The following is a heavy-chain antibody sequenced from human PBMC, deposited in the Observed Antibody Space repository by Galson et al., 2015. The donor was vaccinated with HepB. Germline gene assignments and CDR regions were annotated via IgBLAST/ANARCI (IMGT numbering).Heavy chain of an antibody. V-gene: IGHV3-30*18. Sequence: SLRLSCAASGFTFSHYGMHWVRQAPGKGLEWVAVIACDGNSQYYLDSVRGRFTISRDNSGNTLYLEMSSLRAEDTAVYFCAKEKDYGASQSYSDWGRGTLVTVSS. CDR2: IACDGNSQ. D-gene: IGHD3-10*01. CDR1: GFTFSHYG. CDR3: AKEKDYGASQSYSD. J-gene: IGHJ4*02.